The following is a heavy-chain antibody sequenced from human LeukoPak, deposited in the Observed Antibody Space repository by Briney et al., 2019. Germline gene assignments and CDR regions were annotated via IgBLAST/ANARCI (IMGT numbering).Heavy chain of an antibody. V-gene: IGHV4-34*01. CDR2: INHSGYT. CDR3: TRMTTGHDY. D-gene: IGHD4-17*01. Sequence: PSETLSLSCAVSGVSFNDYYWSWVRQTPGKGLEWIGEINHSGYTNDSPSLKSRVTISIDTSRKQFSLNLRSVTVADTCIYYCTRMTTGHDYWGQGTLVTVSS. J-gene: IGHJ4*02. CDR1: GVSFNDYY.